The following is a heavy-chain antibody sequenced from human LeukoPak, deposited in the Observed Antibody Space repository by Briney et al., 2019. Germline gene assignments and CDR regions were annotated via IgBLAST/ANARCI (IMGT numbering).Heavy chain of an antibody. Sequence: VGSLRLSCAASGFTFSSYSFYWVRQAPGEGLEWVSYISRTTSYADSVKGRFTISRDKAKNSLYLQMNSLRAEDTAVYYCAREGGYYYYYYMDVWGKGTTVTVSS. CDR2: ISRTT. J-gene: IGHJ6*03. CDR3: AREGGYYYYYYMDV. CDR1: GFTFSSYS. D-gene: IGHD3-16*01. V-gene: IGHV3-48*01.